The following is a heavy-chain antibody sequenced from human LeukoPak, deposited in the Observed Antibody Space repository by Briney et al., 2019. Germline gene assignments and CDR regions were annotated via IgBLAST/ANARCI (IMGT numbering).Heavy chain of an antibody. V-gene: IGHV3-30*18. CDR1: GFTFSSYS. D-gene: IGHD4-23*01. J-gene: IGHJ6*02. CDR2: ISYDGSNK. CDR3: AKDTDYGGNSGNYYGMDV. Sequence: GGSLRLSCAASGFTFSSYSMNWVRQAPGKGLEWVAVISYDGSNKYYADSVKGRFTISRDNSKNTLYLQMNSLRAEDTAVYYCAKDTDYGGNSGNYYGMDVWGQGTTVTVSS.